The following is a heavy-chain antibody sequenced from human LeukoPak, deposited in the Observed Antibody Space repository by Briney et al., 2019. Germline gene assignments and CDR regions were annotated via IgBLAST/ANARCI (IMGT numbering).Heavy chain of an antibody. Sequence: GGSLRLSCAASGFTFSSYAMNWVRQTPGKGLEWVSVINRDAGSTSYADSVKGRFTISRDNAKNTLVLQLNSLSAEDTAVYYCAKTTGNGHWLIEFWGQGTLVTVSS. J-gene: IGHJ4*02. CDR1: GFTFSSYA. CDR2: INRDAGST. CDR3: AKTTGNGHWLIEF. D-gene: IGHD4-23*01. V-gene: IGHV3-23*01.